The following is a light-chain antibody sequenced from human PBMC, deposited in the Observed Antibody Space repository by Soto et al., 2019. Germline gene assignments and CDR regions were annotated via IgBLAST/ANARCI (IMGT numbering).Light chain of an antibody. CDR1: QSVSTK. V-gene: IGKV3-15*01. CDR3: QQYSNWPRT. Sequence: EIVMTQSPATLSVSPGERATLSCRASQSVSTKVVWYQQKPGQAPSLLIYGASTRATGVPARFSGSGSGTEFTLTITSLQSEDFAVYFCQQYSNWPRTFGQGTRLDI. J-gene: IGKJ5*01. CDR2: GAS.